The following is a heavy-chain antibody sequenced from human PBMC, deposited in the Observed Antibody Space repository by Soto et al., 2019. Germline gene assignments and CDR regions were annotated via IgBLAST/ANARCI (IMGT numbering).Heavy chain of an antibody. CDR2: TGYTSKWYN. Sequence: QVQLQQSGPGLVKPSQTLSLTCAISGDSISTNNVAWNWIRQSPSGGLEWLGRTGYTSKWYNDYAVSVRSRITINPDASKNQFSLQRNSVTLDDTAVYYCARGKDSAFDCWGQGTLVTVSS. V-gene: IGHV6-1*01. CDR1: GDSISTNNVA. D-gene: IGHD5-18*01. CDR3: ARGKDSAFDC. J-gene: IGHJ4*02.